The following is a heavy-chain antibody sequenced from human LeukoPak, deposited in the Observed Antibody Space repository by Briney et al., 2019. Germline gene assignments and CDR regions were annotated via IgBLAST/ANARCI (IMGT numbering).Heavy chain of an antibody. CDR2: IYWDDEK. CDR1: GFSVGTSGVG. Sequence: SGPTLVNPTQTLTLTCTFSGFSVGTSGVGVGWIRQPPGKALEWLALIYWDDEKRYSPSLKSRLTITKDTSKNQMVLTMTNMDPVDTATYYCACSGRTDPLFDYWGQGTLVTVSS. D-gene: IGHD1-26*01. V-gene: IGHV2-5*02. J-gene: IGHJ4*02. CDR3: ACSGRTDPLFDY.